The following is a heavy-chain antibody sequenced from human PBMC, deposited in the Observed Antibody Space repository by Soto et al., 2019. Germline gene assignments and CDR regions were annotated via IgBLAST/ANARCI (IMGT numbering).Heavy chain of an antibody. CDR1: AYTFTADA. CDR3: TRANIGNSDGLYDAFDI. V-gene: IGHV1-2*02. Sequence: SVKFACKASAYTFTADATHWVRQATGQGLEWMGWMNPKSGGTYFSQKFQGRVTLTRDKYISKAYMEVKRLRSDDTAVYYCTRANIGNSDGLYDAFDIWGQGTTVTVSS. CDR2: MNPKSGGT. J-gene: IGHJ3*02. D-gene: IGHD2-15*01.